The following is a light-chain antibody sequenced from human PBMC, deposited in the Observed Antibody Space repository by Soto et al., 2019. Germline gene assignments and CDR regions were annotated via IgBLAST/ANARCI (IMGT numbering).Light chain of an antibody. CDR3: QQYGTSLWT. CDR2: RAS. J-gene: IGKJ1*01. V-gene: IGKV3-20*01. Sequence: EIVLTQSPGTLSLSPGERATLSCRASQSVSSSYLAWYQQKPGQAPRLLIYRASGRATGIPDRFSGSGSGTDFTLTISRLEPEDFAVYYCQQYGTSLWTFGQGTKVEIK. CDR1: QSVSSSY.